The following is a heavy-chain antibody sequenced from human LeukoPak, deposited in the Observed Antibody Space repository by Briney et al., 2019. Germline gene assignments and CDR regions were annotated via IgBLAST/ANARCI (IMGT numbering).Heavy chain of an antibody. J-gene: IGHJ5*02. CDR2: IYYSGST. D-gene: IGHD6-19*01. CDR1: GGSISSGGYY. V-gene: IGHV4-31*03. Sequence: SETLSLTCTVSGGSISSGGYYWSWIRQHPGKGLEWIGYIYYSGSTYYNPSLKSRVTISVDTSKNQFSLKLSSVTAADTAVYYCARAPRYDAVAGDNWSDPWGQGTLVTVSS. CDR3: ARAPRYDAVAGDNWSDP.